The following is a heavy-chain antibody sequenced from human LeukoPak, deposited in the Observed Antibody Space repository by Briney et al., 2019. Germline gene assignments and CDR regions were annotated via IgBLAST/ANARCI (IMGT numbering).Heavy chain of an antibody. Sequence: GGSLRLSCAASGFTFSSYSMNWVRQAPGKGLEWVSYISSSSSTIYYADSVKGRFTISRDNAKNSLYLQMNSLRAEDTAVYYCARGYGDYVDWFDPWGQGTLVTVPS. CDR1: GFTFSSYS. D-gene: IGHD4-17*01. CDR2: ISSSSSTI. V-gene: IGHV3-48*01. J-gene: IGHJ5*02. CDR3: ARGYGDYVDWFDP.